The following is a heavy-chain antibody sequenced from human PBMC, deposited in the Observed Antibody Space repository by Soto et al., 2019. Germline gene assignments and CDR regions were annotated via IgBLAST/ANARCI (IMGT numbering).Heavy chain of an antibody. V-gene: IGHV4-39*01. Sequence: SETLSLTCTVSGGSISSSSYYWGWIRQPPGKGLEWIGSIYYSGSTYYNPSLKSRVTISVDTSKNQFSLKLSSVTAADTAVYYCARLGITVRLDYWGQGTLVTVSS. J-gene: IGHJ4*02. CDR1: GGSISSSSYY. D-gene: IGHD4-4*01. CDR3: ARLGITVRLDY. CDR2: IYYSGST.